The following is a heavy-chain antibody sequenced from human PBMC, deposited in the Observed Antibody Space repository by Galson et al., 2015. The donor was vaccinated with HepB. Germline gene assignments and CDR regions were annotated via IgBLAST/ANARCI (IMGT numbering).Heavy chain of an antibody. CDR1: GFTFGDYA. J-gene: IGHJ4*02. CDR2: IRSKAYGGTT. CDR3: TRVELMIVVVTRWGYFDY. Sequence: SLRLSCAASGFTFGDYAMSWFRQAPGKGLEWVGFIRSKAYGGTTEYAASVKGRFTISRDDSKSIAYLQMNSLKTEDTAVYYCTRVELMIVVVTRWGYFDYWGQGTLVTVSS. D-gene: IGHD3-22*01. V-gene: IGHV3-49*03.